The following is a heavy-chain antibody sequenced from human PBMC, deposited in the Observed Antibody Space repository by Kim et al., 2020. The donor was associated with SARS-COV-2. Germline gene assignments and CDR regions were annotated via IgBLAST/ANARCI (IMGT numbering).Heavy chain of an antibody. CDR1: GGSISSYY. J-gene: IGHJ3*02. CDR3: ARKSGYDSSGYQDWGAFDI. D-gene: IGHD3-22*01. V-gene: IGHV4-59*01. CDR2: IYYSGST. Sequence: SETLSLTCTVSGGSISSYYWSWIRQPPGKGLEWIGYIYYSGSTNYNPSLKSRVTISVDTSKNQFSLKLSSVTAADTAVYYCARKSGYDSSGYQDWGAFDIWGQGTMVTVSS.